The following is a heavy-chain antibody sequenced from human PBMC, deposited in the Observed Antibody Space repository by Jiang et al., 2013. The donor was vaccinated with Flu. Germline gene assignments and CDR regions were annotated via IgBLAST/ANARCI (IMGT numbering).Heavy chain of an antibody. CDR3: ARRSATDYDGAFNI. J-gene: IGHJ3*02. CDR1: GYSFTTYW. CDR2: IYPGDSDT. Sequence: GAEVKKPGESLKISCRASGYSFTTYWIGWVRQMPGKGLEWMGIIYPGDSDTRYSPSFKGQVTISADKSITTAYLQWSSLKASDTAIYYCARRSATDYDGAFNIWGQGTMVTVSS. V-gene: IGHV5-51*01. D-gene: IGHD4-17*01.